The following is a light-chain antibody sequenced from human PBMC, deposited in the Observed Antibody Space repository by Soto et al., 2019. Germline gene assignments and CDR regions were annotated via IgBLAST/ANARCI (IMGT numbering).Light chain of an antibody. J-gene: IGKJ1*01. Sequence: EIVLTQSPGTLSLSPGEIATLSFRASQSVSSNLAWYQQKPGQAPGLLIYGASSRATGIPDRFSGSGSGTDFTLTISRLEPEDFAVYYCQQYGSSPPTFGQGTKWIS. CDR2: GAS. CDR3: QQYGSSPPT. V-gene: IGKV3-20*01. CDR1: QSVSSN.